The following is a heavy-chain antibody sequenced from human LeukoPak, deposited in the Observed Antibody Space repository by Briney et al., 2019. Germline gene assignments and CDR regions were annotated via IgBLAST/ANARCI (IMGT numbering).Heavy chain of an antibody. CDR1: GFTFSSYA. J-gene: IGHJ4*02. CDR2: ISGSGGST. Sequence: PGGSLRLSCAASGFTFSSYAMSWVRQAPGKGLEWVSAISGSGGSTYYADSVKGRFTISRDNSKNTLYLQMNSLRAEDTAVYYCASRYCSGGSCYFDYWGQGTLVTVSS. V-gene: IGHV3-23*01. D-gene: IGHD2-15*01. CDR3: ASRYCSGGSCYFDY.